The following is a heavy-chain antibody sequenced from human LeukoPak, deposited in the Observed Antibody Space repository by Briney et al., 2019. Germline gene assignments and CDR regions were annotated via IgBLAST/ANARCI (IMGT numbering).Heavy chain of an antibody. V-gene: IGHV3-21*01. D-gene: IGHD3-22*01. CDR1: GFTFSTYT. J-gene: IGHJ4*02. Sequence: GGSLRLSCAASGFTFSTYTMNWVRQAPGKGLEWVSSISSSSGYIYYADSVKGRFTISRDNAKKLLSLQMNRLRAEDTAVYYCARDLSSGYYYGGYWGQGTLVTVSS. CDR2: ISSSSGYI. CDR3: ARDLSSGYYYGGY.